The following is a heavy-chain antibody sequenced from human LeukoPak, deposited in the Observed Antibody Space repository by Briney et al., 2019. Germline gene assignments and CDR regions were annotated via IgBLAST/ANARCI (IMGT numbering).Heavy chain of an antibody. CDR3: ARGVRGDFDY. Sequence: PGGSLRLSCVASGFTFSSYSMNWVRQAPGKGLEWVSSYADSMKGRFTISRDNAKNSLYLQMNSLRAEDTAVYYCARGVRGDFDYWGQGTLVTVSS. CDR1: GFTFSSYS. D-gene: IGHD1-26*01. J-gene: IGHJ4*02. V-gene: IGHV3-21*01.